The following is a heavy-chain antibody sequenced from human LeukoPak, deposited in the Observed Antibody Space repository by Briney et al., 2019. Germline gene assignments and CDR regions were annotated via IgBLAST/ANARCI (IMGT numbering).Heavy chain of an antibody. J-gene: IGHJ5*02. Sequence: ASVKVSCKASGGTFSSYAISWVRQAPGQGLEWMGGIIPIFGTANYAQKFQGRVTITADESTSTAYMELSSLRSEDTAVYYCATGKAAPGPWFDPWGQGTLVTVSS. CDR3: ATGKAAPGPWFDP. CDR2: IIPIFGTA. D-gene: IGHD6-13*01. CDR1: GGTFSSYA. V-gene: IGHV1-69*13.